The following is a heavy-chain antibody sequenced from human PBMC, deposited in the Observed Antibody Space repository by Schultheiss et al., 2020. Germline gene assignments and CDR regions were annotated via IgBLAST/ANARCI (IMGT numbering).Heavy chain of an antibody. V-gene: IGHV4-59*05. Sequence: SETLSLTCTVSGGSISSYYWSWIRQPAGKGLEWIGRIYNSGSTYYNPSLKSRVTISVDTSKNQFSLKLSSVTAADTAVYYCAMEMAATRNFDHWGQGTLVTVSS. J-gene: IGHJ4*02. CDR1: GGSISSYY. D-gene: IGHD5-24*01. CDR3: AMEMAATRNFDH. CDR2: IYNSGST.